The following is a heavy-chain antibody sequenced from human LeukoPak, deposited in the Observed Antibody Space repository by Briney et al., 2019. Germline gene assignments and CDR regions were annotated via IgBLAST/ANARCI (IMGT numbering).Heavy chain of an antibody. CDR2: ISSSSSYI. CDR1: GFTFSSYS. J-gene: IGHJ4*02. CDR3: ARFSSGWYSF. Sequence: GGSLRLSCAASGFTFSSYSMNWVRQAPGKGLEWVSSISSSSSYIYYADSVKGRFTISRDNAKNSLYLQMNSLRAGDTAVYYCARFSSGWYSFWGQGTLVTVSS. V-gene: IGHV3-21*01. D-gene: IGHD6-19*01.